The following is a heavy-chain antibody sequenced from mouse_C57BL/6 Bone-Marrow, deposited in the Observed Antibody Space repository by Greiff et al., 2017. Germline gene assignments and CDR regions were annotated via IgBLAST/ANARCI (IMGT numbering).Heavy chain of an antibody. V-gene: IGHV3-6*01. J-gene: IGHJ1*03. D-gene: IGHD1-1*01. Sequence: EVQVVESGPGLVKPSQSLSLTCSVTGYSFTSGYFWNWIRQSPGNILEWLGYIRYDGSNNYNPSLKNRITITRDTSKIQFFLKINSVTTEDTATCYCARINYYGSSRYFDVWGTGTTVTVSS. CDR3: ARINYYGSSRYFDV. CDR2: IRYDGSN. CDR1: GYSFTSGYF.